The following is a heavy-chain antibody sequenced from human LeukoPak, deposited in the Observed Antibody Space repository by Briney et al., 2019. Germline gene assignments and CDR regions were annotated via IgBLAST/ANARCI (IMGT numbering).Heavy chain of an antibody. CDR2: INHSGRT. CDR1: GGSFRGYY. V-gene: IGHV4-34*01. D-gene: IGHD2-15*01. Sequence: PSETLSLTCAVYGGSFRGYYWSWIRQPPGKGLEWIGEINHSGRTNYNPSLKSRVTISVDTPKNQFSLKLSHVTAAGTALYYCAREKAVAGIVVVVAATKGYYFDYWGQGTLVTVSS. CDR3: AREKAVAGIVVVVAATKGYYFDY. J-gene: IGHJ4*02.